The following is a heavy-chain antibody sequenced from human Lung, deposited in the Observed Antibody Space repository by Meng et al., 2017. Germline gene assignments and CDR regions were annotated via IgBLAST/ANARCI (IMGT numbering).Heavy chain of an antibody. J-gene: IGHJ4*02. V-gene: IGHV4-4*02. D-gene: IGHD1-26*01. Sequence: HGQVQGAGTGLVKPSGIMSLTCAVSGGSITSSSWWSWVRQTPGRGLEWFGEIFHSGSTNYNPPLESRVTISVDKSKNQFSLKVYSVTAADTATYYCARFDISSSGRGDYWGQGILVTVSS. CDR1: GGSITSSSW. CDR2: IFHSGST. CDR3: ARFDISSSGRGDY.